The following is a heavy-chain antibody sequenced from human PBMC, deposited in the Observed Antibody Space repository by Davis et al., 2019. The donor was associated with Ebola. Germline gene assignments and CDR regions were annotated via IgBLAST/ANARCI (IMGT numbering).Heavy chain of an antibody. Sequence: GESLKISCAASGFTFSSYGMHWVRQAPGKGLEWVAVISYDGSNKYYADSVKGRFTISRDNSKNTLYLQMNSLRAEDTAVYYCARDRYYGSGSYYFDYWGQGTLVTVSS. V-gene: IGHV3-30*03. J-gene: IGHJ4*02. CDR3: ARDRYYGSGSYYFDY. D-gene: IGHD3-10*01. CDR2: ISYDGSNK. CDR1: GFTFSSYG.